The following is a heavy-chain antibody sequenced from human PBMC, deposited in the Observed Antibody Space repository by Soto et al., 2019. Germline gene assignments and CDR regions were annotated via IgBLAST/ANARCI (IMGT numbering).Heavy chain of an antibody. V-gene: IGHV3-7*02. J-gene: IGHJ4*02. D-gene: IGHD6-25*01. CDR2: IKQDGSEK. Sequence: EVQLVESGGGLVQPGGSLRLSCAASGFTFSSYWMTWVRQAPGKGLEWVANIKQDGSEKYYVDSVKGRFTISRDNAKNSLYLQMNSLRAEAKAVYFCATHPYSSGWDCWGQGTLVTVSS. CDR1: GFTFSSYW. CDR3: ATHPYSSGWDC.